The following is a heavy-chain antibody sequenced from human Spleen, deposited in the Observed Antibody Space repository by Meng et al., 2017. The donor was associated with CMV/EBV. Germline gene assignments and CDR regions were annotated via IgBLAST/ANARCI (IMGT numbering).Heavy chain of an antibody. V-gene: IGHV4-4*08. D-gene: IGHD2-21*02. CDR1: GGSISSYY. J-gene: IGHJ4*02. CDR2: GYHSGST. CDR3: VREIYGGDLPY. Sequence: SETLSLTCTVSGGSISSYYWSWIRQPPGKGLEWIGTGYHSGSTYYNPSLNSRVTISLDTSNNQFSLRLTSVTAADTAVYYCVREIYGGDLPYWGQGTLVTVSS.